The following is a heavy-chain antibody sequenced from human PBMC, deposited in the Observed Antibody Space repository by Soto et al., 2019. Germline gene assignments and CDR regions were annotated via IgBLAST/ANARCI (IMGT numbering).Heavy chain of an antibody. CDR2: IYHSGST. Sequence: SETLSLTCAVSGGSISSGGYSWSWIRQPPGKGLEWIGYIYHSGSTYYNPSLKSRVTISVDRSKNQFSLKLSSVTAADTAVYYCARGGKYYYDSSGYPPGYGMDVWGQGTTVTVSS. V-gene: IGHV4-30-2*01. CDR1: GGSISSGGYS. CDR3: ARGGKYYYDSSGYPPGYGMDV. J-gene: IGHJ6*02. D-gene: IGHD3-22*01.